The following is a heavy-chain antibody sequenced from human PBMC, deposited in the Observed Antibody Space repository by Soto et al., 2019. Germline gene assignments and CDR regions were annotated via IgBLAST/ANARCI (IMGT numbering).Heavy chain of an antibody. J-gene: IGHJ6*02. CDR1: GXTFSIYG. D-gene: IGHD3-10*01. V-gene: IGHV3-74*01. CDR3: AREGVYAAVDV. Sequence: GSLRLSCAASGXTFSIYGMHWVRQAPGKGLVWVSHMDSDGSRTVYADSVKGRFTISRDNAKNTLYLQINSLRAEDTAVYYCAREGVYAAVDVWGQGTTVTV. CDR2: MDSDGSRT.